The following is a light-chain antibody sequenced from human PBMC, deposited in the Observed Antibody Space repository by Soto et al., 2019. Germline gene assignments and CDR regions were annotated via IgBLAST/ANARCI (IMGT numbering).Light chain of an antibody. CDR3: TSYTSSNTLYV. J-gene: IGLJ1*01. V-gene: IGLV2-14*01. CDR2: EIT. Sequence: VLTQPASVSGSPGQSITISCTGTSSDVGGYNYVSWYQHHPGKAPKLIIFEITNRPSGVSNRFSGSTSGNAASLTISGLQAEDEADYYCTSYTSSNTLYVFGTGTKVTVL. CDR1: SSDVGGYNY.